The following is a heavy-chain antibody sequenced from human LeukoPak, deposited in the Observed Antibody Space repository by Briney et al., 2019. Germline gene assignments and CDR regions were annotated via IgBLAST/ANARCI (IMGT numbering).Heavy chain of an antibody. V-gene: IGHV3-7*01. D-gene: IGHD6-19*01. Sequence: GGSLRLSCAASGSIFSSSRMSWARQAPGKGLEWVAYIKQDGSEKSYVDSVKGRFTISRDNAESSLYLQMNSLRAEDTAVYYCAKVGWYRDCCGRGNLVTVSS. CDR1: GSIFSSSR. CDR3: AKVGWYRDC. CDR2: IKQDGSEK. J-gene: IGHJ4*02.